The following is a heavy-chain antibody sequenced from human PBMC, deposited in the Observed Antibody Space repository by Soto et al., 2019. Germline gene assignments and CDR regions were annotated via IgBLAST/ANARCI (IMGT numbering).Heavy chain of an antibody. CDR2: IYDSGST. V-gene: IGHV4-59*01. Sequence: SETLSLTCTVSGGSISSYYWNWIRQPPGEGLEWIGYIYDSGSTNYNPSLKSRVTISVDTSKNQFSLKLSSVTAADTAVYHCARSGYYYDSSGYYSYYFDYWGQGTLVTVSS. D-gene: IGHD3-22*01. J-gene: IGHJ4*02. CDR1: GGSISSYY. CDR3: ARSGYYYDSSGYYSYYFDY.